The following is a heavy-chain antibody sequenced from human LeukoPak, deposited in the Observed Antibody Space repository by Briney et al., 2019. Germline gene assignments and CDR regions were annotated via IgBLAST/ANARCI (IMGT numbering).Heavy chain of an antibody. Sequence: GGSLRLSCAASGFTFSNFGMHWVRQAPGKGLEWVAVISYDGSNKYYADSVKGRFTISRDNSKNTLYLQMNSLRAEDTAVYYCAKDDFFVEDAWLDVWGQGTTVTVSS. CDR2: ISYDGSNK. V-gene: IGHV3-30*18. D-gene: IGHD3/OR15-3a*01. J-gene: IGHJ6*02. CDR3: AKDDFFVEDAWLDV. CDR1: GFTFSNFG.